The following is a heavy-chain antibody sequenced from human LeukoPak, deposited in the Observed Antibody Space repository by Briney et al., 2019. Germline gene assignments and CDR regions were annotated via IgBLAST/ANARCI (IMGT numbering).Heavy chain of an antibody. J-gene: IGHJ3*02. Sequence: SETLSLTCTVSGGSISSYYWSWIRQPPGKGLEWIGYIYYSGSTNYNPSLKSRVTISVDTSKNQFSLKLSSVTAADTAVYYCARFRYCSSTSCYYAFDIWGQGTMVTVSS. CDR1: GGSISSYY. V-gene: IGHV4-59*01. CDR2: IYYSGST. CDR3: ARFRYCSSTSCYYAFDI. D-gene: IGHD2-2*01.